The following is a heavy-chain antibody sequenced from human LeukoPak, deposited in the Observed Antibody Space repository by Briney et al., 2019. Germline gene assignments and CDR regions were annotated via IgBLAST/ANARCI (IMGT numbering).Heavy chain of an antibody. Sequence: PGGSLRLSCAASGFSFSDYYTSWIRQAPGKGLEWISYISSSGSNIYADSVKGRFTISRDNAKNSLYLQMNSLRAEDTAVYYCARDYDGGYMDVWGKGTTVTVSS. J-gene: IGHJ6*03. CDR2: ISSSGSNI. V-gene: IGHV3-11*04. D-gene: IGHD3-3*01. CDR3: ARDYDGGYMDV. CDR1: GFSFSDYY.